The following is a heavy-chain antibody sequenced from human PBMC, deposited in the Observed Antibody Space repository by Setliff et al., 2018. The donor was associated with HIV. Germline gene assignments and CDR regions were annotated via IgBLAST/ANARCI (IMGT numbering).Heavy chain of an antibody. CDR2: IRSKAYGGTT. Sequence: GSLRLSCTASGFTFGDYAMSWVRQAPGKGLEWVGFIRSKAYGGTTEYAASVKGRFTISRDDSKSIAYLQMNSLKTEDTAVYYCTSLDYGNDYWGQGTLVTVSS. V-gene: IGHV3-49*04. CDR1: GFTFGDYA. CDR3: TSLDYGNDY. J-gene: IGHJ4*02. D-gene: IGHD4-17*01.